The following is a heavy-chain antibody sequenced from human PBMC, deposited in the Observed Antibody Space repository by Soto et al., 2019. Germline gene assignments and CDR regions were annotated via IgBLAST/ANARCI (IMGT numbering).Heavy chain of an antibody. Sequence: ASVKVSCKASGYTFTGYYMHWVRPAPLQGLEWMGCLNPNSGGTNSAQKFQGRVTMTRDPSISTAYMELSRLRSDDTAVYYCARDTAPKYSGSWSVWFDPGGQGTLVTVSS. J-gene: IGHJ5*02. D-gene: IGHD6-13*01. CDR3: ARDTAPKYSGSWSVWFDP. CDR1: GYTFTGYY. V-gene: IGHV1-2*02. CDR2: LNPNSGGT.